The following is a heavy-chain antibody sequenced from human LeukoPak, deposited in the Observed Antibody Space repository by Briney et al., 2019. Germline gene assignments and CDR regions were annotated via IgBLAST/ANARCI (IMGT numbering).Heavy chain of an antibody. CDR1: GYTLTGYY. Sequence: ASVKVSCKASGYTLTGYYIHWVRQAPGQGLEWMGRISPDSGATNYAQNFQGRVTMTRDTSISTAYMELSRLTSDDTAVYYCARYYDFWSGQSYYMDVWGEGTTVTVSS. J-gene: IGHJ6*03. V-gene: IGHV1-2*06. D-gene: IGHD3-3*01. CDR3: ARYYDFWSGQSYYMDV. CDR2: ISPDSGAT.